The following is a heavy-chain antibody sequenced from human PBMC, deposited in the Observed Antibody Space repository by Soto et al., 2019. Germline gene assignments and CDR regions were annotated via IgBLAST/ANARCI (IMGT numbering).Heavy chain of an antibody. CDR1: GFTFSKYD. J-gene: IGHJ3*01. CDR3: DIELKRRCTDDIDR. Sequence: AGSMRLSCAAAGFTFSKYDFHWVRPAQGKSLEWVAAIRAGYNIYYTDPLKGRLTISRENAKDSVYLHMNSLRVGDTALYYCDIELKRRCTDDIDRWCQVKVVTI. CDR2: IRAGYNI. V-gene: IGHV3-13*01. D-gene: IGHD2-8*01.